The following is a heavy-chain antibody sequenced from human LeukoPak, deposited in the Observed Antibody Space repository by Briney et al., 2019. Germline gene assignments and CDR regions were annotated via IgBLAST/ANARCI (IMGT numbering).Heavy chain of an antibody. J-gene: IGHJ6*02. CDR3: AGCAPRYGRHAMDV. V-gene: IGHV4-59*08. Sequence: LETLSLTCTVSGGSISSYYWSWIRQPPGKGLEWIGYIYYSGSTNYNPSLKSRVTISVDTSKNQFSLKLSSVTAADTAVYYCAGCAPRYGRHAMDVWGQGTTVTVSS. CDR1: GGSISSYY. D-gene: IGHD1-14*01. CDR2: IYYSGST.